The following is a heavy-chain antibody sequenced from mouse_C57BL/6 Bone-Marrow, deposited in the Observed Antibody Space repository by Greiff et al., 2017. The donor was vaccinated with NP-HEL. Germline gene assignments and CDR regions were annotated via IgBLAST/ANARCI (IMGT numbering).Heavy chain of an antibody. CDR3: ARGATVVLHWYFDV. J-gene: IGHJ1*03. V-gene: IGHV1-55*01. Sequence: VKLQQPGAELVKPGASVKMSCKASGYTFTSYWITWVKQRPGQGLEWIGDIYPGSGSTNYNEKFKSKATLTVDTSSSTAYMQLSSLTSEDSAVYYCARGATVVLHWYFDVWGTGTTVTVSS. CDR1: GYTFTSYW. CDR2: IYPGSGST. D-gene: IGHD1-1*01.